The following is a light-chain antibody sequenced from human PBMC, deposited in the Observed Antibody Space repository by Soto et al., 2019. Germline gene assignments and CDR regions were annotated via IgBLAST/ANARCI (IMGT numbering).Light chain of an antibody. V-gene: IGLV2-14*01. Sequence: QSALTQPASVSGSPGQSITISCTGTSSDVGGYNYVSWYQQHPGKAPKLMIYEVSNRPSGVSNRFSGSKSGNTASLTISGRQAGDEADYYCSSYTSSSTHWVFGGGTKLTVL. CDR2: EVS. CDR1: SSDVGGYNY. CDR3: SSYTSSSTHWV. J-gene: IGLJ3*02.